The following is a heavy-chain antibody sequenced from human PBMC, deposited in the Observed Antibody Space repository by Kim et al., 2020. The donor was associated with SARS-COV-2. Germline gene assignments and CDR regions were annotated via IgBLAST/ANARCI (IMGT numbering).Heavy chain of an antibody. V-gene: IGHV4-59*13. D-gene: IGHD1-1*01. CDR2: IRYSGTT. J-gene: IGHJ4*02. CDR3: ARVMEGEGYNPGFDS. CDR1: GGSISTYY. Sequence: SETLSLTCTVSGGSISTYYWSWIRQPPGNGLEWIAYIRYSGTTNYNPSLKSRVTISVDKSRNQFSLKLTSVTAADTAVYFCARVMEGEGYNPGFDSWGQGTLVTFSS.